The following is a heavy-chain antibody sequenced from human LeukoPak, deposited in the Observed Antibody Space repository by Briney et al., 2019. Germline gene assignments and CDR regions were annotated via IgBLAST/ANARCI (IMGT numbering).Heavy chain of an antibody. D-gene: IGHD3-16*02. CDR3: VGLSGLPLPFDY. J-gene: IGHJ4*02. Sequence: GGSLRLSCVVSGFTFSSYSMNWVRQAPGKGLEWLAPFSSATSYKNYADSVKGRFTTSRDNAKNSLFLQMNSLRAEDTAVYYCVGLSGLPLPFDYWGQGTLVTVSS. V-gene: IGHV3-21*01. CDR2: FSSATSYK. CDR1: GFTFSSYS.